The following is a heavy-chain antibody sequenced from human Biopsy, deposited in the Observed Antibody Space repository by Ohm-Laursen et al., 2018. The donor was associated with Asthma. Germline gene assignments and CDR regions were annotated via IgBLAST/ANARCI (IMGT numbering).Heavy chain of an antibody. D-gene: IGHD5-12*01. CDR3: ASPVNRAFGGYEWAAVFDY. J-gene: IGHJ4*02. Sequence: TLSLTCTVSGASIRGSGSYWAWIRQAPGKGPEWIGTIHYSGSTFYKPSLRSRVTMSLDTSTNQFSLRLRSVTATDTAVYYCASPVNRAFGGYEWAAVFDYWGQGILVTVSS. CDR1: GASIRGSGSY. V-gene: IGHV4-39*01. CDR2: IHYSGST.